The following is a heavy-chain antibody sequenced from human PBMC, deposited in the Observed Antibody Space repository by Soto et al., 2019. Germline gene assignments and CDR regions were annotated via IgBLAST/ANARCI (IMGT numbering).Heavy chain of an antibody. Sequence: GGSLRLSCAASGFTFSSYAMSWVRQAPGKGLEWVSAISGSGGSTYYADSVKGRFTISRDNSKNTLYLQMNSLRAEDTAVYYCAKDWAYGGNSGMRDYWGQGTLVTVSS. J-gene: IGHJ4*02. V-gene: IGHV3-23*01. CDR2: ISGSGGST. D-gene: IGHD4-17*01. CDR1: GFTFSSYA. CDR3: AKDWAYGGNSGMRDY.